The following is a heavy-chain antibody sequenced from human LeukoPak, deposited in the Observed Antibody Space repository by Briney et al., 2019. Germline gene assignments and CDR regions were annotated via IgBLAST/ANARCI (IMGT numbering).Heavy chain of an antibody. Sequence: PGGSLRLSCAASGFTFSSYGMHWVRQAPGKGLEWVAFIRSDGSNKYYADSVKGRFSISRDNAKNSLYLQMNSLRAEDTAVYYCARDLLGWELHYFDYWGQGTLVTVSS. J-gene: IGHJ4*02. D-gene: IGHD1-26*01. V-gene: IGHV3-30*02. CDR3: ARDLLGWELHYFDY. CDR1: GFTFSSYG. CDR2: IRSDGSNK.